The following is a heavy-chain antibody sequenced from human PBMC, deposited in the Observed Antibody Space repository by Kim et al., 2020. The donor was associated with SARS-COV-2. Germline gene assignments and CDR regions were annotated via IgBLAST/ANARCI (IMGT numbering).Heavy chain of an antibody. CDR2: T. J-gene: IGHJ5*02. CDR3: VKEDTTLGFDP. Sequence: TYYADSVKGRFTISRDNSKNTLYLQMSSLRAEDTAVYYCVKEDTTLGFDPWGQGTLVTVSS. V-gene: IGHV3-64D*09. D-gene: IGHD5-18*01.